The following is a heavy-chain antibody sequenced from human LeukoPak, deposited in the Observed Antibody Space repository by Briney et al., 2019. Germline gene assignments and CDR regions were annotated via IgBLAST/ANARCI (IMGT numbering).Heavy chain of an antibody. CDR3: ATEGAYYDGSGYSDY. CDR2: INPNSGGT. D-gene: IGHD3-22*01. Sequence: ASVKVSCKASGYTFTGYYMHWVRQAPGQGLEWMGWINPNSGGTNYAQKFQGRVTMTRDTSISTAYMELSRLRSDDTAVYYCATEGAYYDGSGYSDYWGQGTLVTVSS. V-gene: IGHV1-2*02. CDR1: GYTFTGYY. J-gene: IGHJ4*02.